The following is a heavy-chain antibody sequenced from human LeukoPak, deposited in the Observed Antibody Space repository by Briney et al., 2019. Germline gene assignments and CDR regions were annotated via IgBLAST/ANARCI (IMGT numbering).Heavy chain of an antibody. V-gene: IGHV4-31*03. J-gene: IGHJ5*02. CDR1: GGSISSGGYY. D-gene: IGHD3-16*01. CDR3: ARALINNWFDP. Sequence: PSETLSLTCTVSGGSISSGGYYWSWIRQHPGKGLEWIGYIYYSGSTYYNLSLKSRVTISGDTSKNQFSLKLSSVTAADTAVYYCARALINNWFDPWGQGTLVTVSS. CDR2: IYYSGST.